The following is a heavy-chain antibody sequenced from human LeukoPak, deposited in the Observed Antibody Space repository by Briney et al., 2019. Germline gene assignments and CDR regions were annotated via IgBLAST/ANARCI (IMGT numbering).Heavy chain of an antibody. CDR1: DYSLSSGYGYY. CDR3: ATLVSTRYYFDY. D-gene: IGHD5/OR15-5a*01. J-gene: IGHJ4*02. V-gene: IGHV4-38-2*02. Sequence: SETLSLTCTVSDYSLSSGYGYYWGWIRQPPGKGLEWIGNIYHSGITYYNHFNSSLKSRVTISIDTSKNQFSLRLTSVTAADTAVYFCATLVSTRYYFDYRGQGTLVTVSS. CDR2: IYHSGIT.